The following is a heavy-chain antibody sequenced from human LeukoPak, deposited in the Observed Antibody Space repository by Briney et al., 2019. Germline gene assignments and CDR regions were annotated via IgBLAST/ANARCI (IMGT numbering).Heavy chain of an antibody. CDR1: GFTFSTYR. V-gene: IGHV3-74*01. J-gene: IGHJ4*02. Sequence: GGSLRTSCAASGFTFSTYRMHWVRQAPGRGLVWVSRINSDGSSTSYADSVKGRFTISRDNAKNTLYLQMNSLRAEDTAVYYCARDRDGYAYFDYWGQGTLVTVSS. D-gene: IGHD5-24*01. CDR2: INSDGSST. CDR3: ARDRDGYAYFDY.